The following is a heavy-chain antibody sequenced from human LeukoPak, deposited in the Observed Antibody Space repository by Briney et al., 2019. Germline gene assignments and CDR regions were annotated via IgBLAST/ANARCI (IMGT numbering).Heavy chain of an antibody. CDR1: GGSISSYY. CDR3: ARENSGSYREFDY. V-gene: IGHV4-4*07. Sequence: SETLSLTCTVSGGSISSYYWSWIRQPAGKGLEWIGRIYTSGSTNYNASLKSRVSTSVDTSKNQFSLKLSFVTAADTAVFYCARENSGSYREFDYWGQGTLVTVSS. D-gene: IGHD1-26*01. CDR2: IYTSGST. J-gene: IGHJ4*02.